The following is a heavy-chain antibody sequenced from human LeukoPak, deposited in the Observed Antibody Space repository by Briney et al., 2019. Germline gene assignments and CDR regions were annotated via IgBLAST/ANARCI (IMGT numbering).Heavy chain of an antibody. CDR3: ARISGVVTAMSLDAFDI. Sequence: GESLKISCKGSGYSFTSYWIGWVRQMPGKGLGWIGIIYPCESDTRYSPSFQGQVTISADKSVSTAYLQWRSLKASNTAMYYCARISGVVTAMSLDAFDIWGQGTMVTVSS. V-gene: IGHV5-51*01. D-gene: IGHD2-21*02. J-gene: IGHJ3*02. CDR2: IYPCESDT. CDR1: GYSFTSYW.